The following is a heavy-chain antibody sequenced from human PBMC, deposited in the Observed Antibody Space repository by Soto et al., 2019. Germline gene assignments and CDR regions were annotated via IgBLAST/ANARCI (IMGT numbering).Heavy chain of an antibody. Sequence: SETLSLTCTVSGASISGFYWSWIRQPPGKGLEWIGYIYYSGSTNYNPSLKSRVTISVDTSKNQFSLKLSSVTAADTAVYYCARVGKRDGHNYIDYWGQGTLVTVSS. CDR1: GASISGFY. CDR3: ARVGKRDGHNYIDY. J-gene: IGHJ4*02. CDR2: IYYSGST. V-gene: IGHV4-59*08. D-gene: IGHD2-21*01.